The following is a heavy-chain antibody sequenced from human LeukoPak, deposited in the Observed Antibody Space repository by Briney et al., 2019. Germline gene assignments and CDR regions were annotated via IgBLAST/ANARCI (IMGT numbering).Heavy chain of an antibody. V-gene: IGHV3-7*01. CDR1: GFSISDYW. J-gene: IGHJ4*01. Sequence: GGSLRLSCAASGFSISDYWMNWVRLVPGGGLGWVANINEDGTIQDYVASVRGRFTISRNNAKNSLYLQMNSLGAEDTAVYYCASRESSMSRSHWGHGTLVTVSS. CDR2: INEDGTIQ. CDR3: ASRESSMSRSH. D-gene: IGHD2/OR15-2a*01.